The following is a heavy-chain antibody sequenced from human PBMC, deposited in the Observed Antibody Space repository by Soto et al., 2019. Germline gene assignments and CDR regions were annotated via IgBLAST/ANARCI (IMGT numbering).Heavy chain of an antibody. Sequence: ASETLSLTCAVSGGSFTSNNWWTWVRQPPGQGVEWSGEIYRTGSTNYTPSLKSRVTISLHKSENQFSLKVTSLTAADTAVYYCASRDPGTSVDYWGQGTLVTVSS. J-gene: IGHJ4*02. CDR1: GGSFTSNNW. CDR3: ASRDPGTSVDY. D-gene: IGHD1-7*01. CDR2: IYRTGST. V-gene: IGHV4-4*02.